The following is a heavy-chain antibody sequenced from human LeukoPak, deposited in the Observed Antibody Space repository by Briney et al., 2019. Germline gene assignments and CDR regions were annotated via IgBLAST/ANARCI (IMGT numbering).Heavy chain of an antibody. D-gene: IGHD3-10*01. J-gene: IGHJ4*02. Sequence: GGSLRLSCAASGFTFSSYAITWGRQAPGKGLEWVSAISGSGHNTYYADSVKGRFTISRDNSKNTVYLQMNSLRAEDTALYYCAKWREGTMVYFDYWGQGTLVTVTS. CDR1: GFTFSSYA. CDR2: ISGSGHNT. CDR3: AKWREGTMVYFDY. V-gene: IGHV3-23*01.